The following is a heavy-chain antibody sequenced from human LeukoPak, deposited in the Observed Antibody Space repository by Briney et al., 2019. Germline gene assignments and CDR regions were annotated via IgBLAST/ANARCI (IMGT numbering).Heavy chain of an antibody. J-gene: IGHJ6*02. CDR1: GFTFSSYA. Sequence: GGSLRLSCAASGFTFSSYAMSWVRQAPGKGPEWVANMNQDGSEKDYVDSVKGRFTISRDNARNSLYLQMGSLRAEDTAVYYCATYTHWVAGDVWGQGTTVTVSS. V-gene: IGHV3-7*01. D-gene: IGHD3-16*01. CDR3: ATYTHWVAGDV. CDR2: MNQDGSEK.